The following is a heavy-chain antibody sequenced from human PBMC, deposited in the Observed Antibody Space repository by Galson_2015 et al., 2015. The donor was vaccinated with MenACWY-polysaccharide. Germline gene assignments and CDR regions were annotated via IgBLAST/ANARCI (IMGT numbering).Heavy chain of an antibody. CDR1: GYTFTSYA. CDR3: AREAGYCTNGVCYSDYYYYGMDV. J-gene: IGHJ6*02. CDR2: INTNTGNP. D-gene: IGHD2-8*01. Sequence: SVKVSCKASGYTFTSYAMNWVRQAPGQGLEWMGWINTNTGNPTYAQGFTGRFVFSLDTSVSTAYLQISSLKAEDTAVYYCAREAGYCTNGVCYSDYYYYGMDVWGQGTLVTVSS. V-gene: IGHV7-4-1*02.